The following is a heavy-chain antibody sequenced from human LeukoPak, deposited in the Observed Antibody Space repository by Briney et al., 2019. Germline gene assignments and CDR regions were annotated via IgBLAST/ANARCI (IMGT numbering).Heavy chain of an antibody. Sequence: ASVRVSRKASVYTFTSYGISWVRLAPGQALEWMAGISTSKGNTKFAQKFPVRVTMTTNTSTRTAYMKQRSLRSDDTAVYYCVRDNDYVPAYGGRGTRVIVS. CDR1: VYTFTSYG. D-gene: IGHD4-17*01. J-gene: IGHJ4*02. CDR3: VRDNDYVPAY. V-gene: IGHV1-18*01. CDR2: ISTSKGNT.